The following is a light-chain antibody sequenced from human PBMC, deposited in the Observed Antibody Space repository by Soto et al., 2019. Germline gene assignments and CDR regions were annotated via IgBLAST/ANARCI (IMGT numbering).Light chain of an antibody. CDR3: HQYRARLWT. CDR2: WAS. Sequence: DIVMTQSPDSLAVSLGERVTINCKSSQSVLFNSNNRDYLAWYQQRPGQPPKLLIYWASTRQSGVPDRFSGSGSGTDFTLTINGLQAEDVAVYYCHQYRARLWTFGPGTKVELK. CDR1: QSVLFNSNNRDY. J-gene: IGKJ1*01. V-gene: IGKV4-1*01.